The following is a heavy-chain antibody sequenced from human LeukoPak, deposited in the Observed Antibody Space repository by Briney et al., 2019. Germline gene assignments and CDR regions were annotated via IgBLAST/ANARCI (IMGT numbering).Heavy chain of an antibody. CDR3: ASRLTRIRAAANRIYYYGMDV. CDR2: INHSGST. D-gene: IGHD6-13*01. Sequence: SETLSLTCAVYGGSFSGYYWSWIRQPPGKGLEWIGEINHSGSTNYNPSLKSRVTISVDTSKNQFSLKLSSVTAADTAVYYCASRLTRIRAAANRIYYYGMDVWGQGTTVTVSS. J-gene: IGHJ6*02. V-gene: IGHV4-34*01. CDR1: GGSFSGYY.